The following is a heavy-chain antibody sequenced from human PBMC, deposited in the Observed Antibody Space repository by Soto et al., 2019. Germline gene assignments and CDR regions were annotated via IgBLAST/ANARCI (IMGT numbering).Heavy chain of an antibody. D-gene: IGHD2-21*02. J-gene: IGHJ3*02. V-gene: IGHV1-69*01. CDR1: GGTFSSYA. CDR2: IIPIFGTA. Sequence: QVQLVQSGAEVKKPGSSVKVSCKASGGTFSSYAISWVRQAPGQGLEWMGGIIPIFGTANYAQKFQGRVTLTADESTITAYMELSSLRSDDTAVYYCARGLVYCRGDCYSAHDAFDIWGQGTMVTVSS. CDR3: ARGLVYCRGDCYSAHDAFDI.